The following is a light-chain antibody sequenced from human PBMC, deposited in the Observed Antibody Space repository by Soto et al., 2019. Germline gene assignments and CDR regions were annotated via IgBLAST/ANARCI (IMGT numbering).Light chain of an antibody. CDR1: QSINTW. CDR3: HQYNRYPLT. Sequence: DIQMTQSPSTLSASVGDRVIITCRASQSINTWLAWFQQKPGKAPKVLIYKASTLESGVPSRFSGSGSGTELPITIISLQPDDFATYYCHQYNRYPLTFGGGTKVEIK. J-gene: IGKJ4*01. V-gene: IGKV1-5*03. CDR2: KAS.